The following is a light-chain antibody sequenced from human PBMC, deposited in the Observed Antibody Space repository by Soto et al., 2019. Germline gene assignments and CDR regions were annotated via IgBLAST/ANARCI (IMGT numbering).Light chain of an antibody. V-gene: IGKV3-20*01. J-gene: IGKJ1*01. CDR2: GAS. Sequence: EVVMRQSPATLSVSPGEGAPLSCRASQSVSSYLAWYQQKPGQAPRLLIYGASNRATGIPDRFSGSGSGTDFTLTISRLEPEDFAVYYCQQYGSSGTFGQGTKVDIK. CDR1: QSVSSY. CDR3: QQYGSSGT.